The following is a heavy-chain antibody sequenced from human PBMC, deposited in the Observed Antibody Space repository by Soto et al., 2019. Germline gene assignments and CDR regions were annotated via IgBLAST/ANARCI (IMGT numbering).Heavy chain of an antibody. CDR3: ARGGSDSSGYYYGGFDY. D-gene: IGHD3-22*01. Sequence: PSETLSLTCTVSGGSISSYYWSWIRQPPGKGLEWIGYIYYSGSTYYNPSLKSRVTISVDTSKNQFSLKLSSVTAADTAVYYCARGGSDSSGYYYGGFDYWGQGTLVTVSS. CDR1: GGSISSYY. CDR2: IYYSGST. V-gene: IGHV4-59*12. J-gene: IGHJ4*02.